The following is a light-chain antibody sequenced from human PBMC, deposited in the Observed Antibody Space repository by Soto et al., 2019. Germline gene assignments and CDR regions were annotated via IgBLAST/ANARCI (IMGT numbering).Light chain of an antibody. Sequence: QSVLTQPASVSGSPGQSITISCTGTSSDVGNSKYVSWYQHHPGEAPQLMIYDVTNRPSGVSDRFSGSKSGNTASLTISGLQAEDEGDYYCSSFTSTTHVLFGGGTKLTVL. J-gene: IGLJ2*01. V-gene: IGLV2-14*03. CDR1: SSDVGNSKY. CDR2: DVT. CDR3: SSFTSTTHVL.